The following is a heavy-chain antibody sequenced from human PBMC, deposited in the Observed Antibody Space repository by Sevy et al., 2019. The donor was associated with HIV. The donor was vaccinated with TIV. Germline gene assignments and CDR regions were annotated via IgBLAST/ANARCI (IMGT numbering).Heavy chain of an antibody. CDR3: ARDDGGSRGSYYYYGMDV. V-gene: IGHV4-39*02. CDR2: IYYSGST. CDR1: GGSISSSSYY. Sequence: SETLSLTCTVSGGSISSSSYYWGWIRQPPGKGLEWIGSIYYSGSTYYNPSLKSRVTISVDTSKNQFPLKLSSVTAADTAVYYCARDDGGSRGSYYYYGMDVWGQGTTVTVSS. J-gene: IGHJ6*02. D-gene: IGHD2-15*01.